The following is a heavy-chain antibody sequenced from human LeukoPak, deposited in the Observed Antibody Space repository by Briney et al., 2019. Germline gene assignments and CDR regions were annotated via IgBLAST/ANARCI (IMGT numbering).Heavy chain of an antibody. D-gene: IGHD2-15*01. CDR2: TKPDGSAE. V-gene: IGHV3-7*01. J-gene: IGHJ4*02. CDR3: ARDGGLHTNFDY. CDR1: GFSFSTYA. Sequence: GGSLRLSCVASGFSFSTYAGGWVRQAPGKGLEWVANTKPDGSAEYYADSVRGRFTASRDNANNLLYLQMNRLRAEDTAVYYCARDGGLHTNFDYWGQGTLLTVSS.